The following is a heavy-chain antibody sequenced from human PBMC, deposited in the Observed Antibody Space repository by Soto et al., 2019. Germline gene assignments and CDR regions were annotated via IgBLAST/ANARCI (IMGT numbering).Heavy chain of an antibody. CDR2: IYYTGNT. J-gene: IGHJ5*02. CDR1: GASISSNIYY. CDR3: ARHSHEDHGDPNWFDP. V-gene: IGHV4-39*01. Sequence: QLQLQESGPGPVKPSETLSLTCTVSGASISSNIYYWGWIRQPPGKGLEWIGSIYYTGNTFYNPSLKSRVTLSVDTSENQFSLRLFSVTAADTAVYYCARHSHEDHGDPNWFDPWGQGTLVTVSS. D-gene: IGHD4-17*01.